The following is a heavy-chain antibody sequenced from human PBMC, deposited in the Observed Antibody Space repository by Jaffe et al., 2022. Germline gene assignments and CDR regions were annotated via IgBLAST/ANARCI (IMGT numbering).Heavy chain of an antibody. CDR1: EFTIGNYW. V-gene: IGHV3-7*01. Sequence: DVQLVESGRVLVPPGGSLRLSCATSEFTIGNYWMTWVRQAPGKGLEWVANIKRDGSEKYFVDSVEGRFTISRDNAQNSLYLQMDRLRAEDTAVYYCARGPYISSSNGWDNYNWLDSWGQGTLVTVSS. J-gene: IGHJ5*01. D-gene: IGHD6-6*01. CDR3: ARGPYISSSNGWDNYNWLDS. CDR2: IKRDGSEK.